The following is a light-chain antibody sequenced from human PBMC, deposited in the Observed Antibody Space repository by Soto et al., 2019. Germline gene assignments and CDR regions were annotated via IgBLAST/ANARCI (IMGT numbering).Light chain of an antibody. J-gene: IGKJ1*01. CDR3: HQYNNWPPWT. Sequence: EILRIHTTTTQSVYPGESATLSCRASRGISSNLAWYQQKPGQAPRLLIYDASTRATGIPARFSGSGSGTEFTLTISSLQSEDFAVYYCHQYNNWPPWTFGQGTKVDIK. V-gene: IGKV3-15*01. CDR1: RGISSN. CDR2: DAS.